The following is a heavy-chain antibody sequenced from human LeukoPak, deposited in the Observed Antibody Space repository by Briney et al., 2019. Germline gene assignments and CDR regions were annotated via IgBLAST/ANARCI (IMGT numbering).Heavy chain of an antibody. V-gene: IGHV3-23*01. CDR1: GFTFSSYA. CDR3: AKDPRDGYEASSYYFDY. CDR2: ISGSGGST. D-gene: IGHD5-24*01. Sequence: GGSLRLSCAASGFTFSSYAMSWVRQAPGKGLEWVSAISGSGGSTYYADSVKGRFTISRDNSKNTLYLQMNSLRAEDTAVYYCAKDPRDGYEASSYYFDYWGQGTLVTVSS. J-gene: IGHJ4*02.